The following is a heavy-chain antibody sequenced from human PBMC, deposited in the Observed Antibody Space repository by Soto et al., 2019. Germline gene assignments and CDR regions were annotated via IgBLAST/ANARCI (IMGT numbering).Heavy chain of an antibody. CDR2: IIPIFGTP. V-gene: IGHV1-69*01. CDR3: ARDRAPRGWSYLDL. Sequence: QVQLVQSGAEVKKPGSSVKISCKAFGGSFSDYAISWVRQAPGLGLEWMGGIIPIFGTPNYAQKFQDRVTFTAHESTNTAYMELSRLTSEDTAVYYCARDRAPRGWSYLDLWGQGTQVTVSS. CDR1: GGSFSDYA. J-gene: IGHJ4*02. D-gene: IGHD2-15*01.